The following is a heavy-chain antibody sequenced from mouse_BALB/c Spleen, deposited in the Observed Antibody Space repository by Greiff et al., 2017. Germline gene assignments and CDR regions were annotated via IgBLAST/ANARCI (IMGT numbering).Heavy chain of an antibody. D-gene: IGHD2-2*01. CDR2: ISYDGSN. J-gene: IGHJ3*01. CDR3: ARDFPYGYGDGFAY. V-gene: IGHV3-6*02. Sequence: EVQVVESGPGLVKPSQSLSLTCSVTGYSITSGYYWNWIRQFPGNKLEWMGYISYDGSNNYNPSLKNRISITRDTSKNQFYLKLNSVTTEDTATYYCARDFPYGYGDGFAYWGQGTLVTVSA. CDR1: GYSITSGYY.